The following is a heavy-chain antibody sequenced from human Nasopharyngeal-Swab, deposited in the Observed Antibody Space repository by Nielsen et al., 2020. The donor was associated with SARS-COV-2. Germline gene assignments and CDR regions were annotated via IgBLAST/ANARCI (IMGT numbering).Heavy chain of an antibody. J-gene: IGHJ6*02. CDR3: TRGGIVGPPELGMDV. Sequence: GESLKISCAASGFTFSGSAMHWVRQASGKGLGWVGRIRSKANSYATAYAASVKGRFTISRDDSKNTAYLQMNSLKTEDTAVYYCTRGGIVGPPELGMDVWGQGTTVTVSS. D-gene: IGHD1-26*01. CDR1: GFTFSGSA. V-gene: IGHV3-73*01. CDR2: IRSKANSYAT.